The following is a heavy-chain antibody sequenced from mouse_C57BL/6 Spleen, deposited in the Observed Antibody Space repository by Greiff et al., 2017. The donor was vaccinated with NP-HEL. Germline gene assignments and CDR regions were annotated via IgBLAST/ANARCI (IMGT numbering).Heavy chain of an antibody. CDR1: GYTFTDYY. D-gene: IGHD1-1*01. CDR3: APIYYYGSSYPYYAMDY. V-gene: IGHV1-26*01. Sequence: VQLQQSGPELVKPGASVKISCKASGYTFTDYYMNWVKQSHGKSLEWIGDINPNNGGTSYNQKFKGKATLTVDKSSSTAYMELRSLTSEDSAVYYCAPIYYYGSSYPYYAMDYWGQGTSVTVSS. CDR2: INPNNGGT. J-gene: IGHJ4*01.